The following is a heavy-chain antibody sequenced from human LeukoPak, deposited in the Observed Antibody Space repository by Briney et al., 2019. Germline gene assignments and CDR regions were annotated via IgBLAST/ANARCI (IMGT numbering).Heavy chain of an antibody. CDR1: GFSFSDHY. CDR3: TGGRSDRGYYGFDV. J-gene: IGHJ6*02. Sequence: GGSLRLSCAASGFSFSDHYMDWVRQAPGQGLEWVGRIRNKAKSYTTEYAASVTGRFTISRDDSKNSLYLQMNSLTIEDTAVYYCTGGRSDRGYYGFDVWGQGTTAIVSS. V-gene: IGHV3-72*01. CDR2: IRNKAKSYTT.